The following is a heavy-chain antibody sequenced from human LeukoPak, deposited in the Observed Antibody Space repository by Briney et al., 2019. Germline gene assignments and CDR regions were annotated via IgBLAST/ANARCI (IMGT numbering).Heavy chain of an antibody. Sequence: GGSLSLSCAVSGFTFSRYWMLWVRHAPGKGRVWVSRINSDGKSASYADSVKARFTISRDNAKNTLYLQMNSLRAEDTAVYYCARVSGYRTLSFDYWGQGTLVTVSS. CDR1: GFTFSRYW. J-gene: IGHJ4*02. CDR2: INSDGKSA. D-gene: IGHD6-25*01. V-gene: IGHV3-74*01. CDR3: ARVSGYRTLSFDY.